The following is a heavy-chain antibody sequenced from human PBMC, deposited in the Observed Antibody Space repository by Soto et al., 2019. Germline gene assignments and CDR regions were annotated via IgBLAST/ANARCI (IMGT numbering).Heavy chain of an antibody. Sequence: GGSRSLSCAASGFTFSSYGMHWVRPAPGKGLAWVAVISYDGSNKYYADSVTGRFTISRDNSKTTLYLQMNSLRAEDTAVYYCAKDIVKYSSSSSLNWFDPWSQGHLVTVTS. V-gene: IGHV3-30*18. CDR2: ISYDGSNK. J-gene: IGHJ5*02. CDR1: GFTFSSYG. CDR3: AKDIVKYSSSSSLNWFDP. D-gene: IGHD6-13*01.